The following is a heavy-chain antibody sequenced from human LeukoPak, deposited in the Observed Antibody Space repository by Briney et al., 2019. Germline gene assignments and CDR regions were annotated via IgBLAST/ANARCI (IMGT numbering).Heavy chain of an antibody. V-gene: IGHV3-23*01. J-gene: IGHJ4*02. CDR3: AKATQRYCTGGTCYPLDY. CDR1: GFTFGNYA. Sequence: GGSLRLSCAASGFTFGNYAMAWVRQSPGKGLEWVSCITDIGKNTYHTDSVKGRFTISRDSSKNTLSLPMNSLRVEDTAVYYCAKATQRYCTGGTCYPLDYWGQGTLVTVSS. D-gene: IGHD2-8*02. CDR2: ITDIGKNT.